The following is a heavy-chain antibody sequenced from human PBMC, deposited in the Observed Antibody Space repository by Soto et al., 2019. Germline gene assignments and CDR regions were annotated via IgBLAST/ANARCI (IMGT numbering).Heavy chain of an antibody. CDR3: ARGSKPADY. Sequence: SETLSLTCTVSGASLSYFYWSWIRQPAGKGLEWIGRIYATGSTNYNPSLQSRVTMSVDTSKNQFSLKMSSVTAADTAVYYCARGSKPADYWGQGTLVTVSS. J-gene: IGHJ4*02. CDR1: GASLSYFY. V-gene: IGHV4-4*07. D-gene: IGHD4-4*01. CDR2: IYATGST.